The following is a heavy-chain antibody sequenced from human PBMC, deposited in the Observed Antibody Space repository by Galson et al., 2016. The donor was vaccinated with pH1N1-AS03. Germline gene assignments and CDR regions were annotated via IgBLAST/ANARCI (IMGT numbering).Heavy chain of an antibody. D-gene: IGHD2-8*01. V-gene: IGHV2-5*02. CDR2: IFWDGET. CDR3: ARSTHVNEGLDF. CDR1: GYYITTGHYW. Sequence: TLSLTCSVSGYYITTGHYWGWIRQPPGKALEWLALIFWDGETRYRPSLRSRLTITKDTSKNQVVLTMTNMDPGDTATYYCARSTHVNEGLDFWGQGTLVTVSS. J-gene: IGHJ4*02.